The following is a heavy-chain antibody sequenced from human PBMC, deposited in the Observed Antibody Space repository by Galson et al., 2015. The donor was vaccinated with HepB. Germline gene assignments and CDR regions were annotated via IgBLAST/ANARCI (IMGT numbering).Heavy chain of an antibody. J-gene: IGHJ6*04. CDR1: GFTFDDYA. V-gene: IGHV3-9*01. CDR2: ISWNSGSI. D-gene: IGHD2-8*02. CDR3: AKGISARYWWCMVDV. Sequence: SLRLSCAASGFTFDDYAMHWVRQAPGKGLEWVSGISWNSGSIGYADSVKGRFTISRDNAKNSLYLQMNSLRAEDTALYYCAKGISARYWWCMVDVWGKGTTVTVSS.